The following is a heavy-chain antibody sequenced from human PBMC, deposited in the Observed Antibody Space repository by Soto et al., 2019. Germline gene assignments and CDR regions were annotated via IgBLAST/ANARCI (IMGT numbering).Heavy chain of an antibody. V-gene: IGHV4-30-4*01. CDR1: GASIRSTDYY. D-gene: IGHD2-21*02. CDR2: VYYTGST. J-gene: IGHJ5*02. Sequence: SETLSLTYTVSGASIRSTDYYWSWIRQAPGKGLEWIGYVYYTGSTYYNPSLMSRLTISVDTSKNQFSLKLTSVTAAETAVYYCVRTAREGAVAPHWFDRWGQRTQVTVSS. CDR3: VRTAREGAVAPHWFDR.